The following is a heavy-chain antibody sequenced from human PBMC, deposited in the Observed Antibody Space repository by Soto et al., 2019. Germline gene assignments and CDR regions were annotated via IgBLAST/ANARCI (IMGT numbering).Heavy chain of an antibody. CDR2: SA. CDR1: GGTFSIYT. CDR3: ARGSGMTPRPGDD. D-gene: IGHD6-6*01. Sequence: GASVKVSCKASGGTFSIYTISWVRQAPGQGLEWMGGSANSAQKFQGRLTVTADESTSTVYLELSSLTSEDTAVYYCARGSGMTPRPGDDWSQGTQVTVSS. V-gene: IGHV1-69*13. J-gene: IGHJ4*02.